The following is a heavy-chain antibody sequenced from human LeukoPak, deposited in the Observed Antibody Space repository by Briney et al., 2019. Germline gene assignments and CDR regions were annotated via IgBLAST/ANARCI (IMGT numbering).Heavy chain of an antibody. J-gene: IGHJ3*02. CDR2: IYYSGST. CDR1: GGSISSGGYY. CDR3: ARETGRYSSSSDAFDI. D-gene: IGHD6-6*01. Sequence: PSETLSLTCTVSGGSISSGGYYWSWIRQHPGKGLEWIGYIYYSGSTYYNPSLKSRVTISVDTSKNQFSLKLSSVTAADTAVYYCARETGRYSSSSDAFDIWGQGTMVTVSS. V-gene: IGHV4-31*03.